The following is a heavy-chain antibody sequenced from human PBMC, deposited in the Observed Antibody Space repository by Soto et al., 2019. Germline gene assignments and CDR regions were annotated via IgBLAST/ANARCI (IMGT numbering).Heavy chain of an antibody. J-gene: IGHJ4*02. CDR1: GYTFTSYD. V-gene: IGHV1-8*01. CDR2: MNPNSGNT. Sequence: ASVKVSCKASGYTFTSYDINWVRQATGQGLEWMGWMNPNSGNTGYAQKFQGRVTMTRNTSISTAYMELSSLRSEDTAVYYCATDLSADTAMLGIFDYWGQGTLVTVSS. CDR3: ATDLSADTAMLGIFDY. D-gene: IGHD5-18*01.